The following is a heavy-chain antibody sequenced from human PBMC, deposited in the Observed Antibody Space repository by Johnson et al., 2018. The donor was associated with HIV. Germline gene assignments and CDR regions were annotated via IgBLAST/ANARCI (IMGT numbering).Heavy chain of an antibody. V-gene: IGHV3-30*04. J-gene: IGHJ3*01. D-gene: IGHD4-23*01. CDR3: ARDPPYGGNPSAFDV. CDR1: GFTFSSSA. Sequence: QVQLVESGGGVVQPGKSLRLSCAASGFTFSSSAMHWVRQAPGKGLEWVAVISYDGSNKYYADSVKGRFTISRDNSKNMLYLQMNSLRAEDTAVYYCARDPPYGGNPSAFDVWGQGTMVTVSS. CDR2: ISYDGSNK.